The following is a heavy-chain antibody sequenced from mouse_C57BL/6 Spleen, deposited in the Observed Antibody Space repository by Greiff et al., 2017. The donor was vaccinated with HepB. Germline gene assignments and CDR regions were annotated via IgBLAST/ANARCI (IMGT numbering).Heavy chain of an antibody. J-gene: IGHJ1*03. CDR3: AGSSYAFHWYFDV. CDR2: ISSGSSTI. V-gene: IGHV5-17*01. CDR1: GFTFSDYG. D-gene: IGHD1-1*01. Sequence: EVKLMESGGGLVKPGGSLKLSCAASGFTFSDYGMHWVRQAPEKGLEWVAYISSGSSTIYYADTVKGRFTISRDNAKNTLFLQMTSLRSEDTAMYYCAGSSYAFHWYFDVWGTGTTVTVSS.